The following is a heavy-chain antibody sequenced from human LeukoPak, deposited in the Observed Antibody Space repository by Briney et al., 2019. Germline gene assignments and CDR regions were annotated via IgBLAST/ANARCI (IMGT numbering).Heavy chain of an antibody. J-gene: IGHJ4*02. CDR2: IYYSGRT. D-gene: IGHD3-22*01. CDR1: GGSISSGGYY. V-gene: IGHV4-31*03. Sequence: SETLSLTCTFSGGSISSGGYYWSWIRQHPGKGLEWTGYIYYSGRTYYNPSLKSRVAMSVDTPKKQFSRLRSVTAADTATFYCARDCSGGSSNSITVTAVVLLGTNFDYWGQGTLVTVSS. CDR3: ARDCSGGSSNSITVTAVVLLGTNFDY.